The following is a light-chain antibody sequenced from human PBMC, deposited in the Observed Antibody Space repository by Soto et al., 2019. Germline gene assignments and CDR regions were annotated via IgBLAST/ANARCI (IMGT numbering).Light chain of an antibody. CDR1: SSNIGSKY. J-gene: IGLJ2*01. Sequence: QSVLTQPPSASGTPGQRVTISCSGSSSNIGSKYVYWYQQLPGTAPKLLIYRNNQRPSGVPDRFSGSKSGTSASLAISGLRSEDESDYYCAAWDDSLSGHVVFGGWTKLTVL. CDR3: AAWDDSLSGHVV. V-gene: IGLV1-47*01. CDR2: RNN.